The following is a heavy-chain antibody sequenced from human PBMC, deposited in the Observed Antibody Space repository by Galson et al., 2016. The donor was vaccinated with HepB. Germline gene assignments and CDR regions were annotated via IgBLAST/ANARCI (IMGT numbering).Heavy chain of an antibody. CDR3: AASLLRYSDWSTDDLRYYSMDV. J-gene: IGHJ6*02. CDR1: GYSFTSYW. V-gene: IGHV5-51*01. Sequence: QSGAEVKKPGESLNISCTGSGYSFTSYWIGWVRPMPGKGLEWMGIIYPGDSDTRYSPSFQGQVTISADKSTSTAYLRWSSLKASDTAMYYCAASLLRYSDWSTDDLRYYSMDVWGQGTTVTVSS. CDR2: IYPGDSDT. D-gene: IGHD3-9*01.